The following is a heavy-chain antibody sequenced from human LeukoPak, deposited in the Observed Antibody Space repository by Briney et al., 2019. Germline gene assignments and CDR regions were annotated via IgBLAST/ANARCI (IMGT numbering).Heavy chain of an antibody. V-gene: IGHV3-30*04. CDR3: AKGPYYYDSSGYAN. CDR1: GFTFSSYA. D-gene: IGHD3-22*01. CDR2: ISYDGSNK. J-gene: IGHJ4*02. Sequence: GGSLRLSCAASGFTFSSYAMHWVRQAPGKGLEWVAVISYDGSNKYYADSVKGRFTISRDNSKNTLYLQMNSLRAEDTAVYYCAKGPYYYDSSGYANWGQGTLVTVPS.